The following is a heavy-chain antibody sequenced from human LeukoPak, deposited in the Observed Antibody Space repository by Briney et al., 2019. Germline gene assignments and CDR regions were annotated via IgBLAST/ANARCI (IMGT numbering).Heavy chain of an antibody. Sequence: PGGSLRLSCAASGFTFSEYWMSWIRQAPGKGLEWVANIKEDGSGKYYVDSVKGRFTISRDNAKNSLYLQMNSLRAEDTAVYYCARERWLDYWGQGTLVTVSS. CDR1: GFTFSEYW. D-gene: IGHD6-13*01. CDR3: ARERWLDY. J-gene: IGHJ4*02. V-gene: IGHV3-7*01. CDR2: IKEDGSGK.